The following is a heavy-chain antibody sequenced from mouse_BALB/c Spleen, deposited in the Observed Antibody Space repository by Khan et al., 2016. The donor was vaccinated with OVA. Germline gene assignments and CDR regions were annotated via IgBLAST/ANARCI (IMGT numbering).Heavy chain of an antibody. Sequence: EVQLVESGPGLVKPSQSLSLTCTVTGYAITSDYAWNWIRQFPGNKLEWMGYIKYSGSTSYNPSLKSRISITRDTSKNQFFPQLKSVTSEDTATYYCARSGTISTVVVTDFDFWGQGTTLTGSS. J-gene: IGHJ2*01. V-gene: IGHV3-2*02. D-gene: IGHD1-1*01. CDR2: IKYSGST. CDR3: ARSGTISTVVVTDFDF. CDR1: GYAITSDYA.